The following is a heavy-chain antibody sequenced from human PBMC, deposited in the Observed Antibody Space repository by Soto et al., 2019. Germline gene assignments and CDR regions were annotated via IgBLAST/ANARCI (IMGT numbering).Heavy chain of an antibody. D-gene: IGHD3-9*01. V-gene: IGHV1-2*04. Sequence: ASVKVSCKASGYTFTGYYMHWVRQAPGQGLEWMGWINPNSGGTNYAQKFQGWVTMTRDTSISTAYMELSRLRSDDTAVYYCARDHGTDILTGYYIDSDAFDIWGQGTMVTVSS. J-gene: IGHJ3*02. CDR1: GYTFTGYY. CDR3: ARDHGTDILTGYYIDSDAFDI. CDR2: INPNSGGT.